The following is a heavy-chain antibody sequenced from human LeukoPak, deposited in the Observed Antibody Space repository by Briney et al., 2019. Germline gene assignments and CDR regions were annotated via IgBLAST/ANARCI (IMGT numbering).Heavy chain of an antibody. CDR3: ARTNYYGSGSYYHYYYYYMDV. V-gene: IGHV1-2*02. CDR1: GYTFTGYY. Sequence: GASVKVSCKASGYTFTGYYMHWVRQAPGQGLEWMGWINPNSGGTNYAQKFQGRVTMTRDTSISTAYMELSSLRSEDTAVYYCARTNYYGSGSYYHYYYYYMDVWGKGTTVAISS. J-gene: IGHJ6*03. CDR2: INPNSGGT. D-gene: IGHD3-10*01.